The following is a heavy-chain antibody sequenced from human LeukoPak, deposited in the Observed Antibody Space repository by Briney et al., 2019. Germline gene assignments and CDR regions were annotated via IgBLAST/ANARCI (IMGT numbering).Heavy chain of an antibody. D-gene: IGHD2-15*01. V-gene: IGHV1-2*02. CDR2: INPNSGGT. Sequence: ASVKVSCKASGYTFTGYYMHWVRQAPGQGLEWMGWINPNSGGTNYAQKFQGRVTMTRDTSISTAYMELSRLRSDDTAVYYCARGLIGYCSGGSCYVLNAFDIWGQGTIVTVSS. CDR1: GYTFTGYY. CDR3: ARGLIGYCSGGSCYVLNAFDI. J-gene: IGHJ3*02.